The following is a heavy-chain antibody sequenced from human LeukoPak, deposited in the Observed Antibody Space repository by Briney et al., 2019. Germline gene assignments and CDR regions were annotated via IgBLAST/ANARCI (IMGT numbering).Heavy chain of an antibody. CDR3: AKGEAGYSRG. D-gene: IGHD6-13*01. V-gene: IGHV3-64*01. CDR2: ISSNGGST. CDR1: GFTFSNYA. Sequence: GGSLRLSCAASGFTFSNYAMHWVRQAPGKGLEYVATISSNGGSTYFANAVQGRFTISRDNSKNMVHLQMGSLRVEDTAVYYCAKGEAGYSRGWGQGTLVTVSS. J-gene: IGHJ4*02.